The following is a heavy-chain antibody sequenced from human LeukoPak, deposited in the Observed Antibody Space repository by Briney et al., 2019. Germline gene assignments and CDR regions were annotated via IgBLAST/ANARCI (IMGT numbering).Heavy chain of an antibody. CDR1: GGSFSGYY. Sequence: PSETLSLTCAVYGGSFSGYYWSWIRQPPGKGLEWIGEINHSGSTNYNPSLKSRVTISVDTSKNQSSLKLSSVTAADTAVYYCASGYSSGWGWFDPWGQGTLVTVSS. CDR2: INHSGST. V-gene: IGHV4-34*01. J-gene: IGHJ5*02. CDR3: ASGYSSGWGWFDP. D-gene: IGHD6-19*01.